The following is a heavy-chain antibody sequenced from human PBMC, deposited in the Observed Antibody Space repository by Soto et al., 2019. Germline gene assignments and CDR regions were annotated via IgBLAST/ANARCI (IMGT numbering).Heavy chain of an antibody. D-gene: IGHD2-15*01. V-gene: IGHV3-21*01. Sequence: EVQLVESGGGLVKPGGSLTLSCAGSGFAFRSYNMNWVRQPPGKGLEWVASIISGSSNIYYADSVKGRFTISRDNAKDSLYLQMDSLRAEDSAVYYCAGATVVAGTFDFWGQGTLLTVSS. CDR2: IISGSSNI. CDR3: AGATVVAGTFDF. CDR1: GFAFRSYN. J-gene: IGHJ4*02.